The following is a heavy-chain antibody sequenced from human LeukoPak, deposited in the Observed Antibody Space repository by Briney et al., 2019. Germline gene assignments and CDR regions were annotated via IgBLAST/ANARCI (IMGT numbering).Heavy chain of an antibody. CDR1: GGSISSHY. D-gene: IGHD3-3*01. CDR3: ARDTSHYDFWSGYYYYYMDV. Sequence: SETLSLTCTVSGGSISSHYWSWIRQPPGKGLVWIGYIYYSGSTNYNPSLKSRVTISVDTSKNQFSLKLSSVTAADTAVYYCARDTSHYDFWSGYYYYYMDVWGKGTTVTVSS. V-gene: IGHV4-59*11. CDR2: IYYSGST. J-gene: IGHJ6*03.